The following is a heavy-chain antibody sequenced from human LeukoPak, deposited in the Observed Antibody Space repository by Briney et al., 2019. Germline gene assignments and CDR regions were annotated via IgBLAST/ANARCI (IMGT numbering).Heavy chain of an antibody. J-gene: IGHJ4*02. CDR1: GFAFSDYY. CDR3: AKDRASSGTYYFDY. CDR2: ISSNSDTI. Sequence: GGSLRLSCAASGFAFSDYYMSWIRQAPGKGLEWVSFISSNSDTIYYADSVKGRFTISRDNSKNTLYLQMNSLRAEDTAVYYCAKDRASSGTYYFDYWGQGTLVTVSS. D-gene: IGHD6-19*01. V-gene: IGHV3-11*04.